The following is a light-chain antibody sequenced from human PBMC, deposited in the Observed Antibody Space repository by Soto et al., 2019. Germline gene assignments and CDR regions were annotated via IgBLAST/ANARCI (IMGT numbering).Light chain of an antibody. J-gene: IGKJ1*01. CDR1: QSVRSN. CDR3: QQRSNWPLTWT. V-gene: IGKV3-15*01. Sequence: EILMTQSPATLSVSPGECATLSCRASQSVRSNLAWYQQRPGQATRLLIYAASTRATGIPARFSGSGSGKEFTLTISSLETQDFAVYYCQQRSNWPLTWTFGQGTKVDIK. CDR2: AAS.